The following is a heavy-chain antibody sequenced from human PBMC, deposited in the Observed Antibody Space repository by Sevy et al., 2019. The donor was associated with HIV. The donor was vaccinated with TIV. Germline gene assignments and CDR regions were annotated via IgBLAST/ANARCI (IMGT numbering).Heavy chain of an antibody. CDR2: IQYDGNNK. CDR3: AKNTAAAGVGGFDY. J-gene: IGHJ4*02. V-gene: IGHV3-30*02. D-gene: IGHD6-13*01. Sequence: GGSLRLSCAASGFTFSHYGMHWVRQAPGKGLEWVTFIQYDGNNKYYADSVKGRFTISRDISKNMFFLQMNDLRAEDTALYYCAKNTAAAGVGGFDYWGQGALVTVSS. CDR1: GFTFSHYG.